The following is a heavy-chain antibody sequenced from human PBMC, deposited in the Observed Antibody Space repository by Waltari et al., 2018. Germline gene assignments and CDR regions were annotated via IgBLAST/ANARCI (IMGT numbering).Heavy chain of an antibody. CDR1: GFTFTTYA. CDR3: AREYCIGGNCYPDDVFNF. V-gene: IGHV3-23*03. J-gene: IGHJ3*01. CDR2: IYSDYYTT. D-gene: IGHD2-15*01. Sequence: EVQLLESGGGLVQPGGSLRLYCAVSGFTFTTYAMIWVRPAPGQGLEWVAIIYSDYYTTHYADSVKGRFTISRDTSKTTVYLQMNSLRVEDTAVYYCAREYCIGGNCYPDDVFNFWGQGTMVTVSS.